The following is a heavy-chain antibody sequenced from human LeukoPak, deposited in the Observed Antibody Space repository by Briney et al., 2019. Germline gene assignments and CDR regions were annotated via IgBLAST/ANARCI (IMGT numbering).Heavy chain of an antibody. CDR1: GFTFSDFY. CDR2: ISSRSSTI. CDR3: ARGGDHPTFLFQYMDV. Sequence: GGSLRLACAISGFTFSDFYMDWVRQAPGKGLEWVSYISSRSSTIYYADSVKGRFTISRDNAKNSLSLQMNSLRAEDTAVYYCARGGDHPTFLFQYMDVWGKGTTVTVSS. J-gene: IGHJ6*03. D-gene: IGHD3-16*01. V-gene: IGHV3-11*04.